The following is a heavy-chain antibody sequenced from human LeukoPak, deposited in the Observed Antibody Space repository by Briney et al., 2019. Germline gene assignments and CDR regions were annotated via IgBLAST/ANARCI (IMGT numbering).Heavy chain of an antibody. CDR2: IYYSGST. CDR3: ARQSSYCSSTSCLNFDY. V-gene: IGHV4-39*01. J-gene: IGHJ4*02. Sequence: SETLSLTCTVSGGSISSSSHYWGWIRQPSGKGLECIGRIYYSGSTYYNPSLKSRVTISVDTSTNQFSLKLSSVTAADTAVYYCARQSSYCSSTSCLNFDYWGQGTLVTVSS. D-gene: IGHD2-2*01. CDR1: GGSISSSSHY.